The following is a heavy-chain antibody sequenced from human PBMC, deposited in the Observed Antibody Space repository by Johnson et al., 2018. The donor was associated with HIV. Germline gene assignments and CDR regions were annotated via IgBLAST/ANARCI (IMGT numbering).Heavy chain of an antibody. D-gene: IGHD3-16*02. CDR3: AKDTRRKLVMITFGGAIAYH. CDR2: ISWNSGSI. V-gene: IGHV3-9*01. Sequence: VQLVESGGGLVQPGRSLRLSCAASGFTFDDYAMHWVRHAPGKGLEWVSGISWNSGSIGYADSVKGRFTISRDNAKNSLYLQMNSLRAEDTALYYCAKDTRRKLVMITFGGAIAYHWGQGTMVTVSS. J-gene: IGHJ3*01. CDR1: GFTFDDYA.